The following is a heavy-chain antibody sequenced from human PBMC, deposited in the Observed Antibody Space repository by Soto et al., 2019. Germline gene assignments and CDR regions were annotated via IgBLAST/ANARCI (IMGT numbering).Heavy chain of an antibody. Sequence: ASVKVSCKASGYTFTSYGISWVRQAPGQGLEWMGWINPNSGNTNYAQKFPGWVTMTTDTSISTAYMELSRLRSDDTAVYYCARSSQDYYDFWSGYPTPLDYWGQGTLVTVSS. CDR1: GYTFTSYG. V-gene: IGHV1-2*04. CDR3: ARSSQDYYDFWSGYPTPLDY. CDR2: INPNSGNT. J-gene: IGHJ4*02. D-gene: IGHD3-3*01.